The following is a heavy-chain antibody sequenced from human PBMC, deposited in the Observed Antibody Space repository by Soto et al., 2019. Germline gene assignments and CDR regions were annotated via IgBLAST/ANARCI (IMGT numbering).Heavy chain of an antibody. V-gene: IGHV3-30-3*01. Sequence: QVQLVESGGGVVQPGRSLRLSCAAAGFTLSSYVMHWVRQAPGKGLGWVARISYAGNDNYYADSVKGRFTISRDNSKKSVYLQMTSLRADDTAVYYCARDRQQWLEPAGGALTFWGQGTMVIVSS. CDR2: ISYAGNDN. J-gene: IGHJ3*01. CDR1: GFTLSSYV. CDR3: ARDRQQWLEPAGGALTF. D-gene: IGHD6-19*01.